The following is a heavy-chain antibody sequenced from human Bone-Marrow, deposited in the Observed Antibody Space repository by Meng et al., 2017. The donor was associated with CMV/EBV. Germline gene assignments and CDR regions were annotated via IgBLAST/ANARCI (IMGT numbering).Heavy chain of an antibody. D-gene: IGHD2-2*01. J-gene: IGHJ5*02. V-gene: IGHV1-2*02. CDR3: ARRARYCSSTSCPFNWFDP. CDR2: INPNSGGT. CDR1: GYTFIGYY. Sequence: ASVKVSCKASGYTFIGYYMHWVRQAPGQGLEWMGWINPNSGGTNYAQKFQGRVTMTRDTSISTAYMELSRLRSDDTAVYYCARRARYCSSTSCPFNWFDPCGQGTLVTVSS.